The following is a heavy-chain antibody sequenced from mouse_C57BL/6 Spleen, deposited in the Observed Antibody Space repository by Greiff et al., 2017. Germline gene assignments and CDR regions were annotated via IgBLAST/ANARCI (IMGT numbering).Heavy chain of an antibody. CDR3: ARRGRPRGLYAMDY. CDR2: IDPSDSYT. V-gene: IGHV1-69*01. Sequence: QVQLQQPGAELVMPGASVKLSCKASGYTFTSYWTHWVKQRPGQGLEWIGEIDPSDSYTNYNQKFKGKSTLTVDKSSSTAYMQLSSLTSEDSAVYYCARRGRPRGLYAMDYWGQGTSVTVSS. CDR1: GYTFTSYW. J-gene: IGHJ4*01.